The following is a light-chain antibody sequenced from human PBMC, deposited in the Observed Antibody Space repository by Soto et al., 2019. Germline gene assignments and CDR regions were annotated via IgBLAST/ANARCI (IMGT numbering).Light chain of an antibody. CDR1: SGYSTYA. Sequence: QSVLTQSPSASASLGASVKLTCTLSSGYSTYAIAWHQQQSEKGPRFLMKIKYDGTHSKGDGFFDRFSGSSSGAERHLTISSLQSEDEADYYCQSLGTGIQVFGGGTKLTVL. CDR2: IKYDGTH. J-gene: IGLJ3*02. CDR3: QSLGTGIQV. V-gene: IGLV4-69*01.